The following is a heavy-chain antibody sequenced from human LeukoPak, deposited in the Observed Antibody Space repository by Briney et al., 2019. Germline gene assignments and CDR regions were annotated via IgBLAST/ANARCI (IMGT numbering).Heavy chain of an antibody. CDR3: ARQIKRAYYYSLDV. Sequence: PSETLSLTCSVSGGSIKSYSWSWIRQPPGKGLEWIGYIYTSGSSNYSPSLKSRVTISVDTSMNQVSLILSSVTAADTAVYYCARQIKRAYYYSLDVWGKGTTVTVSS. J-gene: IGHJ6*03. V-gene: IGHV4-4*09. CDR2: IYTSGSS. CDR1: GGSIKSYS.